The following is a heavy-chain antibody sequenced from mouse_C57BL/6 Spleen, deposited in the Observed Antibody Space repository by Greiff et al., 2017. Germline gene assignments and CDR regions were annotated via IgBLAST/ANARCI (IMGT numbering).Heavy chain of an antibody. CDR3: ARSPITTVVDYYAMDF. J-gene: IGHJ4*01. V-gene: IGHV1-20*01. D-gene: IGHD1-1*01. CDR2: INPYNGDT. Sequence: VQLKESGPELVKPGDSVKISCKASGYSFTGYFMNWVMQSHGKSLEWIGRINPYNGDTFYNQKFKGKATLTVDKSSSTAHMALRSLTSEDSAVYYCARSPITTVVDYYAMDFWGQGTSVTVSA. CDR1: GYSFTGYF.